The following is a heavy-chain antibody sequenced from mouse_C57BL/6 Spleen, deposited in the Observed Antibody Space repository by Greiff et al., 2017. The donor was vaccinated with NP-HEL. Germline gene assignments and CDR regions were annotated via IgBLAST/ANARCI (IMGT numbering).Heavy chain of an antibody. J-gene: IGHJ2*01. CDR3: ARAGSSYDFDY. CDR2: ISYDGSN. Sequence: EVKLMESGPGLVKPSQSLSLTCSVTGYSITSGYYWNWIRQFPGNKLEWMGYISYDGSNNYNPSLKNRISITRDTSKNQFFLKLNSVTTEDTATYYCARAGSSYDFDYWGQGTTLTVSS. CDR1: GYSITSGYY. D-gene: IGHD1-1*01. V-gene: IGHV3-6*01.